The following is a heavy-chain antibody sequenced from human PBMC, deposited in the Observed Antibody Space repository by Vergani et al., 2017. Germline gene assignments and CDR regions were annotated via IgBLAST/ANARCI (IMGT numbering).Heavy chain of an antibody. J-gene: IGHJ6*02. CDR1: GFTFTSSA. D-gene: IGHD3-22*01. CDR2: IVVGSGNT. CDR3: AAERYYYDSMNGMDV. V-gene: IGHV1-58*02. Sequence: QMQLVQSGPEVKKPGTSVKVSCKASGFTFTSSAMQWVRRARGQRLEWIGWIVVGSGNTNYAQKVQERVTITRDMSTSTAYMELSSLRSEDTAVYYCAAERYYYDSMNGMDVWGQGTTVTVSS.